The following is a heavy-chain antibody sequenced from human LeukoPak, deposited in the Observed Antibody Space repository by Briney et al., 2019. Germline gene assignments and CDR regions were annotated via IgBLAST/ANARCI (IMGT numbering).Heavy chain of an antibody. CDR1: GYTFTSYY. CDR2: INPSGGST. Sequence: ASVKVSCKASGYTFTSYYMHWVRQAPGQGLEWMGIINPSGGSTSYAQKFQGRVTMTRDTSTSTVYMELSSLRSEDTAVYYCASRGYSYGWFDYWGQGTLVTVSS. V-gene: IGHV1-46*01. CDR3: ASRGYSYGWFDY. D-gene: IGHD5-18*01. J-gene: IGHJ4*02.